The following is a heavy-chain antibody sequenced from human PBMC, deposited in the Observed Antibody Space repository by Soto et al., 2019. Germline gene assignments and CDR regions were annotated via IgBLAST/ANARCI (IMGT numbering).Heavy chain of an antibody. CDR3: ARDRPSGTMIVVAYGEADAFDI. CDR2: IIPIFGTA. V-gene: IGHV1-69*01. CDR1: GGTFSSYA. J-gene: IGHJ3*02. D-gene: IGHD3-22*01. Sequence: QVQLVQSGAEVKKPGSSVKVSCKASGGTFSSYAISWVRQAPGQGLEWMGGIIPIFGTANYAQKFQGRVTITADESTSTAYMELSSLRSEDTAVYYCARDRPSGTMIVVAYGEADAFDIWGQGTMVTVSS.